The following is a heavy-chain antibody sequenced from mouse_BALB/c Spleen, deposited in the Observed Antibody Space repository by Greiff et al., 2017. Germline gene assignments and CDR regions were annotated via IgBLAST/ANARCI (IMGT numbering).Heavy chain of an antibody. CDR2: INPSSGYT. CDR3: ARLARYDAAMDY. Sequence: QVHVKQSGAELARPGASVKMSCKASGYTFTSYTMHWVKQRPGQGLEWIGYINPSSGYTNYNQKFKDKATLTADKSSSTAYMQLSSLTSEDSAVYYCARLARYDAAMDYWGQGTSVTVSS. V-gene: IGHV1-4*01. CDR1: GYTFTSYT. D-gene: IGHD2-14*01. J-gene: IGHJ4*01.